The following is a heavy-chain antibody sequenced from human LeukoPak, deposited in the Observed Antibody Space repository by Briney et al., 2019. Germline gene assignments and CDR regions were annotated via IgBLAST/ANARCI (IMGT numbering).Heavy chain of an antibody. CDR1: GGSFSGCY. CDR3: ARGDYGDYQGDLYYGMDV. J-gene: IGHJ6*02. V-gene: IGHV4-34*01. D-gene: IGHD4-17*01. Sequence: SETLSLTCAVYGGSFSGCYWSWIRQPPGKGLEWIGEINHSGSTNYNPSLKSRVTISVDTSKNQFSLKLSSVTAADTAVYYCARGDYGDYQGDLYYGMDVWGQGTTVTVSS. CDR2: INHSGST.